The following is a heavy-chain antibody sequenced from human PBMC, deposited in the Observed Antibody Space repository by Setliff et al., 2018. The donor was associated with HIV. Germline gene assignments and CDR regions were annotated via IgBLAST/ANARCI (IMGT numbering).Heavy chain of an antibody. D-gene: IGHD3-10*01. V-gene: IGHV1-69*10. CDR2: IVPLLSVA. CDR3: ARGWSEGTTVVQVVYFCGVTPPDEYFYF. CDR1: GGNFGNSA. Sequence: SVKVSCKASGGNFGNSAIGWVRQAPGQGLEWVGGIVPLLSVANYARKFQGRVTITAGKSTSTVYMELRNLRSDDTAVYYCARGWSEGTTVVQVVYFCGVTPPDEYFYFWGQGTLVTVSS. J-gene: IGHJ1*01.